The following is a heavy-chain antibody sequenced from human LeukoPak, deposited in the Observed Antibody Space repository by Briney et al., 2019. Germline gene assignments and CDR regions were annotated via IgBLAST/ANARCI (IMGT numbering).Heavy chain of an antibody. CDR3: ARGNHYDFWSGYSRGPFDY. J-gene: IGHJ4*02. CDR1: GYTFTSYA. V-gene: IGHV1-3*01. CDR2: INAGNGNT. Sequence: ASVKVSCKASGYTFTSYAMHWVRQAPGQRLEWMGWINAGNGNTKYSQKFQGRVTITRDASASTAYMELSSLRSEDTAVYYCARGNHYDFWSGYSRGPFDYWGQGTLVTVSS. D-gene: IGHD3-3*01.